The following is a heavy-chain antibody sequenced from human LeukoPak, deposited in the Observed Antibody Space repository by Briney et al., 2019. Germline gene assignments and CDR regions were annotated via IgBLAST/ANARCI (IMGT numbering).Heavy chain of an antibody. Sequence: SQTLSLTCAISGDSVSSNSAAWNWIRQSPSRGLEWLGRTCYRSKWYNDYAVSVKSRITINPDTSKNQFSLQLNSVTPEDTAVYYCARADCSSTSCYLDYWAQGTLVTVSS. D-gene: IGHD2-2*01. CDR3: ARADCSSTSCYLDY. V-gene: IGHV6-1*01. CDR2: TCYRSKWYN. J-gene: IGHJ4*02. CDR1: GDSVSSNSAA.